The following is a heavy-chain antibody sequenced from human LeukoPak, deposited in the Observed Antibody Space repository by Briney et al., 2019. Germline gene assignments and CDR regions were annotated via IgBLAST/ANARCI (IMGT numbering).Heavy chain of an antibody. CDR3: ARDPRIQLYLRFDY. V-gene: IGHV1-46*01. J-gene: IGHJ4*02. CDR1: GYTFTSYY. CDR2: INPSSGST. D-gene: IGHD5-18*01. Sequence: ASVNVSCEASGYTFTSYYMHWVRQAPGQGLWCMGIINPSSGSTTYAQKFQDRVTMTRGTSTSTVYIGLSSLRSEDTAVYYCARDPRIQLYLRFDYWGQGTLVPVSS.